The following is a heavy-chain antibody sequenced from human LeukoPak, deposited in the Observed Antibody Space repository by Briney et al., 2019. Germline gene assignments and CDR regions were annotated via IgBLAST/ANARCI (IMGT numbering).Heavy chain of an antibody. CDR3: AKAPVTTCRGAFCYPFDY. Sequence: GGSLRLSCAASGFTLSSYAMSWVRQAPGKGLEWVSAISDTGNTYHADSVKGRFTISRDSSKNTLFLQMNRMRPEDAAVYYCAKAPVTTCRGAFCYPFDYWGLGTLVTVSS. D-gene: IGHD2-15*01. CDR2: ISDTGNT. CDR1: GFTLSSYA. J-gene: IGHJ4*02. V-gene: IGHV3-23*01.